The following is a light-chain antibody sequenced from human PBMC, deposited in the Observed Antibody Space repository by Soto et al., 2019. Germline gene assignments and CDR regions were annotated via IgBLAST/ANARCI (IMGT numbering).Light chain of an antibody. CDR3: QQYYSYPRT. V-gene: IGKV1-8*01. CDR2: AAS. J-gene: IGKJ1*01. Sequence: AIRMTQSPSSFSASTGDRVTITCRASQGIRSYLAWYQQKPGKAPKLLIYAASTLQSGVPSRFSGSGSGTDFTLTICCLQSEDFATYYCQQYYSYPRTFGQGTKVEIK. CDR1: QGIRSY.